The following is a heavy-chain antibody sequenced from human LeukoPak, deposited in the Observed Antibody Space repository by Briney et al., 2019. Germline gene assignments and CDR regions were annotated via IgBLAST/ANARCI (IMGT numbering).Heavy chain of an antibody. V-gene: IGHV3-23*01. CDR2: IRGGGGST. CDR3: AKNSRPYSSSWYWHFDY. Sequence: GGSLRLSCAASGFTFSSYAMSWVRQAPGKGLEWVSTIRGGGGSTYYADSVKGRFTISRDNSKNTLYLQMNSLRAEDTAVYYCAKNSRPYSSSWYWHFDYWGQGTLVTVSS. CDR1: GFTFSSYA. D-gene: IGHD6-13*01. J-gene: IGHJ4*02.